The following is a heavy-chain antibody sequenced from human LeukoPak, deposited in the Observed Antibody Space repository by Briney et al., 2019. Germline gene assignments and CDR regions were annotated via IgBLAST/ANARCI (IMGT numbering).Heavy chain of an antibody. CDR1: GGSISSYY. CDR3: ASTNDFGDYVGA. D-gene: IGHD4-17*01. V-gene: IGHV4-59*12. Sequence: KPSETLSLTCTVSGGSISSYYWSWIRQPPGKGLEWIGYIYYSGSTNYNPSLKSRVTISVDTSKNQFSLKLSSVTAADTAVYYCASTNDFGDYVGAWGQGTLVTVSS. J-gene: IGHJ5*02. CDR2: IYYSGST.